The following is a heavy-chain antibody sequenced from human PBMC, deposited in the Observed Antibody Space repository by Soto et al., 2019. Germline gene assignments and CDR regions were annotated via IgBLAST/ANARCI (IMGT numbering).Heavy chain of an antibody. D-gene: IGHD3-16*01. CDR3: ARGGIIALAYNWFDP. Sequence: GSVEVSCKASGYTFTSYYICWVRQAPGQGLEWMGIINPSCGSTSYAQRFQGRVTMTRDTSSSAVYMELSSLRSEDTAVYYCARGGIIALAYNWFDPWGQGTMMTFYS. CDR2: INPSCGST. CDR1: GYTFTSYY. V-gene: IGHV1-46*01. J-gene: IGHJ5*02.